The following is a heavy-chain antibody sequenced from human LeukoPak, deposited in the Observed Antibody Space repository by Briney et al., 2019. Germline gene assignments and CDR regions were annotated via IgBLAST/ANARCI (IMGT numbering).Heavy chain of an antibody. CDR2: IHPNNGDT. CDR3: ARDFFFGEFSGGGFDV. J-gene: IGHJ3*01. CDR1: GYTFTGYF. V-gene: IGHV1-2*02. D-gene: IGHD3-3*01. Sequence: GASVKVSCKASGYTFTGYFLHWVRQAPGQGLEWMGWIHPNNGDTHYTQKFQGRVAMTRDTSISTAYMELSRLRSDDTAVYYCARDFFFGEFSGGGFDVWGQGTMVTVSS.